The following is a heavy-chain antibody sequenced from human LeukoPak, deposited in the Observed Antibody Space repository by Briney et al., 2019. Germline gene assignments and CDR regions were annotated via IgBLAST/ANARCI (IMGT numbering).Heavy chain of an antibody. V-gene: IGHV3-21*01. D-gene: IGHD6-19*01. Sequence: GGSLRLSCAASGFTFSSYSMNWVRQAPGKGLEWVSSISSSSSYIYYADSVKGRFTISRDSAKNSLYLQMNSLRAEDTAVYYCAREPPRIAVAGYSFDYWGQGTLVTVSS. J-gene: IGHJ4*02. CDR3: AREPPRIAVAGYSFDY. CDR2: ISSSSSYI. CDR1: GFTFSSYS.